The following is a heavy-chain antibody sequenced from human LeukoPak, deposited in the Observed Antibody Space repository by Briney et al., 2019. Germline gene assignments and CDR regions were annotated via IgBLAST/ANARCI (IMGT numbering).Heavy chain of an antibody. V-gene: IGHV3-23*01. D-gene: IGHD3-22*01. CDR3: AIMHGYYDGSGYWVQ. Sequence: GGSLRLSCAASGFTFSSYAMSWVRQAPGKGLEWVSFISPSADRTSNADSVEGRFTICRDNPRNTLYLQMNSLRDEDTAVYYCAIMHGYYDGSGYWVQWGQGTLVTVSS. CDR2: ISPSADRT. J-gene: IGHJ4*02. CDR1: GFTFSSYA.